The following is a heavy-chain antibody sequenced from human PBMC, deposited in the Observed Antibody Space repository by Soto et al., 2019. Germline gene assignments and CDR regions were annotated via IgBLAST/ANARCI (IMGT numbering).Heavy chain of an antibody. D-gene: IGHD6-13*01. J-gene: IGHJ4*02. Sequence: EVQLLESGGGLVQPGGSLRLSCAASGFTFGNYAMSWVRQAPGKGLQWVSSIGGTGNNIYYANSVKGRFIISRAKSKNTLYLQMNSLRVEDTAVYYGATVKPGIQQLLVYFDYWGQGTLVTVSS. CDR1: GFTFGNYA. V-gene: IGHV3-23*01. CDR2: IGGTGNNI. CDR3: ATVKPGIQQLLVYFDY.